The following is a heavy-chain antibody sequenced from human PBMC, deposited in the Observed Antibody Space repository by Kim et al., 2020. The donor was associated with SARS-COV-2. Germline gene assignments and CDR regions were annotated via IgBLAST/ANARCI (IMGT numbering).Heavy chain of an antibody. J-gene: IGHJ6*02. V-gene: IGHV3-15*01. Sequence: AAPWKGRFPISRDDSKNTLYLQMNSLKPEDTAVYYCTTGARRIYYYGMDVWGQGTTVTVSS. CDR3: TTGARRIYYYGMDV. D-gene: IGHD3-10*01.